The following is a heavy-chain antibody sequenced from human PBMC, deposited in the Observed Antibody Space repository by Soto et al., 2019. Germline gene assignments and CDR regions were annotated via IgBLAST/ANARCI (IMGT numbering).Heavy chain of an antibody. J-gene: IGHJ4*02. D-gene: IGHD3-9*01. CDR2: ISASGGST. CDR3: ARDPSTGSADY. V-gene: IGHV3-23*01. Sequence: EVQLLESGGDLVQPGGSLRLSCAASGFTFSSYAMNWVRQAPGKGLEWVSTISASGGSTYYTDSVRGRFTISGDNSKNTLSLQMHSLRAEDTAVYYCARDPSTGSADYWGQGTLVTVSS. CDR1: GFTFSSYA.